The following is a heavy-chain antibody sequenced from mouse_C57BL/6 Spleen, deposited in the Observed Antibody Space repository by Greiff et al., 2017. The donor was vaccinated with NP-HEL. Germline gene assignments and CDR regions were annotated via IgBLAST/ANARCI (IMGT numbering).Heavy chain of an antibody. CDR2: INPYNGGT. CDR1: GYTFTDYY. CDR3: ARGVDSSDYAMDY. J-gene: IGHJ4*01. Sequence: EVQLQQSGPVLVKPGASVKMSCKASGYTFTDYYMNWVKQSHGKSLEWIGVINPYNGGTSYNQKFKGKATLTVDKSSSTAYMELNSLTSEDSAVYYCARGVDSSDYAMDYWGQGTSVTVSS. D-gene: IGHD3-2*01. V-gene: IGHV1-19*01.